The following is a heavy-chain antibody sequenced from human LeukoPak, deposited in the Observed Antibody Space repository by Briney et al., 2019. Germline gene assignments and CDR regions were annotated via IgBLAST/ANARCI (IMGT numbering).Heavy chain of an antibody. CDR3: AHCQGVGDYVKVDNWFDP. D-gene: IGHD4-17*01. CDR2: IYWDDDK. CDR1: GFSLSTSGVG. V-gene: IGHV2-5*02. Sequence: SGPTLVNPTQTLTLTCTFSGFSLSTSGVGVGWIRQPPGKALEWLALIYWDDDKRYSPSLKSRLTITKDTSKNQVVLTMTNMDPVDTATYYCAHCQGVGDYVKVDNWFDPWGQGTLVTVSS. J-gene: IGHJ5*02.